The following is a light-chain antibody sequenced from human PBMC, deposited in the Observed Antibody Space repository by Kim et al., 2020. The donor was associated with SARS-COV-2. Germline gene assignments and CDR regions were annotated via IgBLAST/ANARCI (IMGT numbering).Light chain of an antibody. CDR2: GAS. J-gene: IGKJ1*01. CDR1: KSGSSD. CDR3: QQYNNWRPST. V-gene: IGKV3-15*01. Sequence: SPGEGSATLPRPRKSGSSDLSRYQQQTAEAPRLLIYGASSRATGVPARCSGSGCGTDFTLIISGMQPEDVAVSYCQQYNNWRPSTFGEGAKVDIK.